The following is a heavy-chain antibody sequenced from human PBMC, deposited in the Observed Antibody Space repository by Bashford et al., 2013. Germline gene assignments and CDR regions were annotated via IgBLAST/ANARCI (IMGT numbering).Heavy chain of an antibody. Sequence: WVRQAPGQGLEWMGWMNPNSGNTGYAQKFQGRVTMTRNTSISTAYMELSSLRSEDTAVYYCAERRFMTTVTPHYYYGMDVWGQGTTVTVSS. D-gene: IGHD4-11*01. CDR3: AERRFMTTVTPHYYYGMDV. J-gene: IGHJ6*02. V-gene: IGHV1-8*01. CDR2: MNPNSGNT.